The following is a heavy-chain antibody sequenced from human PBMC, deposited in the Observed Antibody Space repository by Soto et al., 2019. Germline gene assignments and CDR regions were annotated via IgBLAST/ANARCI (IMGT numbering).Heavy chain of an antibody. D-gene: IGHD3-16*01. V-gene: IGHV4-4*07. CDR1: GDSISYYY. CDR3: ARDLGTPPPYYYYGMDG. CDR2: IYTSGST. Sequence: SETLSLTCTVPGDSISYYYWSWIRQPPGKGLEWIGRIYTSGSTNYNPSLKSRVTMSVDTSKNQFSLKLSSVTAADTAVYYCARDLGTPPPYYYYGMDGWDKGTRVTVSS. J-gene: IGHJ6*04.